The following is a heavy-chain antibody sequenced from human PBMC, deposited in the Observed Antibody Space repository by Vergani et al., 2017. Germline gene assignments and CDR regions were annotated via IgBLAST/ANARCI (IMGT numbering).Heavy chain of an antibody. CDR1: GFTFSSYW. J-gene: IGHJ4*02. CDR2: INSDGSST. D-gene: IGHD3-22*01. CDR3: ARVRGFYRPAQYYYDSSGYPDY. V-gene: IGHV3-74*02. Sequence: VQLVESGGGLVKPGGSLRLSCAASGFTFSSYWMHWVRQAPGKGLVWVSRINSDGSSTSYADSVKGRFTISRDNAKNTLYLQMNSLRAEDTAVYYCARVRGFYRPAQYYYDSSGYPDYWGQGTLVTVSS.